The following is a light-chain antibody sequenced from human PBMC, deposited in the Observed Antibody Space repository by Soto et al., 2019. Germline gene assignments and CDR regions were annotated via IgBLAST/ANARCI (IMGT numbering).Light chain of an antibody. CDR3: QQYGGPRWT. V-gene: IGKV3-20*01. Sequence: EIVFTESPATLSLSPGERATLSCRASQSVVTNSLAWYQQKPGQAPRLIIYGASNRATGIPDRFSGRGSGTDFTLTISRLEPEDCAVYYCQQYGGPRWTFGQGTKVDIK. J-gene: IGKJ1*01. CDR2: GAS. CDR1: QSVVTNS.